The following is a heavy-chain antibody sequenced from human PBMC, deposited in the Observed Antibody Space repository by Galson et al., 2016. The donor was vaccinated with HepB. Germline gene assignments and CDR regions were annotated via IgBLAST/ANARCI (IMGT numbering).Heavy chain of an antibody. CDR1: GFTFINYW. D-gene: IGHD4-17*01. V-gene: IGHV3-7*01. CDR2: IKQDGSEK. CDR3: ARGSTVTLAFGS. Sequence: SLRLSCAASGFTFINYWMSWVRQAPGKGLEWVANIKQDGSEKSYVDSVKGRFTVPRDNAKNSLYLQMNSLRDEDTAVYYGARGSTVTLAFGSWGQGTLVTVAS. J-gene: IGHJ5*02.